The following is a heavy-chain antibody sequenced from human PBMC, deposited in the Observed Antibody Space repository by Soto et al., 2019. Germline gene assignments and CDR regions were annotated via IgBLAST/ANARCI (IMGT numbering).Heavy chain of an antibody. CDR1: GGSISSGDYY. CDR3: ARTPGYYGPFHAFDI. D-gene: IGHD3-10*01. CDR2: IYYSGST. J-gene: IGHJ3*02. V-gene: IGHV4-30-4*02. Sequence: PSETLSLTCTVSGGSISSGDYYWSWIRQPPGKGLEWIGYIYYSGSTYYNPSLKSRVTISVDTSKNQFSLKLSSVTAADTAVYYCARTPGYYGPFHAFDIWGQGTMVTVSS.